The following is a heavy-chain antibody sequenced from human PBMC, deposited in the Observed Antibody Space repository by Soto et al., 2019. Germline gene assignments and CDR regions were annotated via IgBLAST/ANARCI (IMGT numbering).Heavy chain of an antibody. Sequence: QVQLVESGGGVVQPGRSLRLSCAASGFTFSSYAMHWVRQAPGKGLEWVAVISYDGSNKYYADSVKGRFTIFRDNSXHXLXLQMNSLRPEDTAVYYCARSPALDIVLVPAAMSFDYWGQRTLVTVSS. D-gene: IGHD2-2*03. CDR3: ARSPALDIVLVPAAMSFDY. V-gene: IGHV3-30-3*01. CDR1: GFTFSSYA. J-gene: IGHJ4*02. CDR2: ISYDGSNK.